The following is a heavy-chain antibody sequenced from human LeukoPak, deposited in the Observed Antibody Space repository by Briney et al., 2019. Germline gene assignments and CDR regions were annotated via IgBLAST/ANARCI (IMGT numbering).Heavy chain of an antibody. D-gene: IGHD3-3*01. CDR2: ISSSSSHI. Sequence: PGGSLRLSCAASGFTFSSYSMNWVRQAPGKGLEWVSSISSSSSHIYYADSAKGRFTISRDNAKNSLYLQMNRLRAEDTAVYWCARDYIAYDPLDYWGQGTLVTVAS. V-gene: IGHV3-21*01. CDR3: ARDYIAYDPLDY. J-gene: IGHJ4*02. CDR1: GFTFSSYS.